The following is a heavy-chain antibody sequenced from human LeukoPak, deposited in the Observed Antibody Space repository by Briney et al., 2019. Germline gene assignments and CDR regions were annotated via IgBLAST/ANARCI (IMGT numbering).Heavy chain of an antibody. J-gene: IGHJ4*02. V-gene: IGHV1-69*13. Sequence: SVKVSCKASGGTFSSYAISWVRQAPGQRLEWMGGIIPIFCTANYAQKFQGRVTITADESTSTAYMELSSLRSEDTAVYYCARYGRGVADFDYWGQGTLVTVSS. CDR3: ARYGRGVADFDY. D-gene: IGHD3-10*01. CDR1: GGTFSSYA. CDR2: IIPIFCTA.